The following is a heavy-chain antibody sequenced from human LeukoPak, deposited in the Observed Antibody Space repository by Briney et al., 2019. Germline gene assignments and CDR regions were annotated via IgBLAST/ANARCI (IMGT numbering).Heavy chain of an antibody. CDR3: ARSLDYYDSSGQKY. CDR2: IYYSGST. CDR1: GGSISSGSYY. D-gene: IGHD3-22*01. V-gene: IGHV4-61*10. Sequence: SETLSLTCTVSGGSISSGSYYWSWIRQPAGKGLEWIGYIYYSGSTNYNPSLKSRVTISVDTSKNQFSLTLNSVTAADTAVYYCARSLDYYDSSGQKYWGQGILVTVSS. J-gene: IGHJ4*02.